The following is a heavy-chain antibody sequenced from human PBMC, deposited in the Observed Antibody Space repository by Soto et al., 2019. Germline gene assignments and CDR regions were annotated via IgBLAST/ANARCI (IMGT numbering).Heavy chain of an antibody. CDR1: GGSISSSYYY. CDR2: IYYNGST. J-gene: IGHJ4*02. V-gene: IGHV4-39*01. Sequence: SETLSLTCSVSGGSISSSYYYWGWIRQPPEKGLEWIGSIYYNGSTYYNPSLKNRVTISVDTSKNQFSLKLSSMTAADTAVYYCARHVDYYDSSGYYKGRSAFDYWGQGTRVTVSS. CDR3: ARHVDYYDSSGYYKGRSAFDY. D-gene: IGHD3-22*01.